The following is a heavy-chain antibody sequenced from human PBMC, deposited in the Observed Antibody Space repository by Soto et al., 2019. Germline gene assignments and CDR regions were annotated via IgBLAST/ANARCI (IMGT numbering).Heavy chain of an antibody. CDR1: GYSFTSYW. Sequence: GESLKISCKCSGYSFTSYWIGLVRQMPGKGLEWMGIIYPGDSDTRYSPSFQGQVTISADKSISTAYLQWSSLKASDTAMYYCASGWYDPMEAFDIWGQGTMVTVSS. V-gene: IGHV5-51*01. D-gene: IGHD6-19*01. J-gene: IGHJ3*02. CDR2: IYPGDSDT. CDR3: ASGWYDPMEAFDI.